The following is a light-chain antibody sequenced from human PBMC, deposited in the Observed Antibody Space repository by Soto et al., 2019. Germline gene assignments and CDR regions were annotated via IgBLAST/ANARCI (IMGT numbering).Light chain of an antibody. CDR2: AAS. J-gene: IGKJ1*01. CDR1: QNINNY. CDR3: QQSYSALWGT. V-gene: IGKV1-39*01. Sequence: DIQMTQSPSSLSASVGDRVTITCRTSQNINNYLNWYQQKPGKAPKLLIYAASILQSGVPSRFSGSGSGTDFTLTISSLQPEDFATYYCQQSYSALWGTCGQGTKVEIK.